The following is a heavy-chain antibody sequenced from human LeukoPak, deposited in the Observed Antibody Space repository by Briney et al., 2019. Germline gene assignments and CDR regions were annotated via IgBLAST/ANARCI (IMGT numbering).Heavy chain of an antibody. D-gene: IGHD4-23*01. Sequence: GASVKVSCKASGYTFTNHAMHWVRQAPGQRPEWMGWINAGKGNTKYSQKFQGRVTITRDTSASTAYMEVSSLRSEDTAVYHCARTQGVYYGGNSGAFDIWGQGTVVTVSS. CDR3: ARTQGVYYGGNSGAFDI. CDR1: GYTFTNHA. J-gene: IGHJ3*02. V-gene: IGHV1-3*01. CDR2: INAGKGNT.